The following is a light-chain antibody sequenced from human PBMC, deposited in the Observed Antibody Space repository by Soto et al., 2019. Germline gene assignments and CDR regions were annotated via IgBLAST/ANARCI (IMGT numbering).Light chain of an antibody. CDR3: SSYAGSNIVV. CDR2: EVS. J-gene: IGLJ2*01. CDR1: SSDVGGYNF. V-gene: IGLV2-8*01. Sequence: QSALTQPPSASGSPGQSVTISCTGTSSDVGGYNFVSWYQQHPGKAPKLMIYEVSERPSGVPDRFSVSKSGNTASLTVSGLQSEDEADYYCSSYAGSNIVVFVGGTKLTVL.